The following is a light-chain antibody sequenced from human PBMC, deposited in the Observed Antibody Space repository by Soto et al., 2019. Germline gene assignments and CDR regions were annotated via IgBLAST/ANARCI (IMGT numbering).Light chain of an antibody. CDR1: QSVSNNY. Sequence: EIVLTQSPGTLSQAPGERATLSCSASQSVSNNYLAWYQQKPGQAPRLLIYGASSRATGIPDRFSGGGSGTDFSLTISRLDPEDFAVYYCQQYSSSPITFGQGRLLEIK. CDR3: QQYSSSPIT. CDR2: GAS. V-gene: IGKV3-20*01. J-gene: IGKJ5*01.